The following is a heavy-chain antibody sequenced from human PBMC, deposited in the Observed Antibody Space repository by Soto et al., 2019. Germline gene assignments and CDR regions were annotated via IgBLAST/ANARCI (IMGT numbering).Heavy chain of an antibody. D-gene: IGHD3-22*01. CDR3: ARHQYYYDSSGYEDY. CDR1: GYGFTSYW. CDR2: IYPGDSDT. Sequence: PGESLKISCKGSGYGFTSYWIGWVRQMPGKGLEWMGIIYPGDSDTRYSPSFQGQVTISADKSISTAYLQWSSLRASDTAMYYCARHQYYYDSSGYEDYWGQGTLVTVSS. V-gene: IGHV5-51*01. J-gene: IGHJ4*02.